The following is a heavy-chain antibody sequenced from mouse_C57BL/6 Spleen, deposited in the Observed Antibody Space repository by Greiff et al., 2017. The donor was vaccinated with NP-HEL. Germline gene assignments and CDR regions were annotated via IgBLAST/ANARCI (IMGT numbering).Heavy chain of an antibody. Sequence: EVQLVESGGGLVKPGGSLKLSCAASGFTFSSYAMYWVRQTPEKRLEWVATISDGGSYTYYPDNVKGRFTISRDNAKNNLYLQMSHLKSEDTAMYYCAREDYDLYYLDYWGQGTTLTVSS. V-gene: IGHV5-4*01. J-gene: IGHJ2*01. CDR3: AREDYDLYYLDY. CDR1: GFTFSSYA. D-gene: IGHD2-4*01. CDR2: ISDGGSYT.